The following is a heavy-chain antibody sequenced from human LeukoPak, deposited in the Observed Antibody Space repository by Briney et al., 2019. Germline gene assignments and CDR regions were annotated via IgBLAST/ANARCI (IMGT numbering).Heavy chain of an antibody. CDR1: GFTFSSYW. V-gene: IGHV3-7*01. J-gene: IGHJ4*02. CDR2: IKLDGSDG. Sequence: GGSLRLSCAASGFTFSSYWMSWVRQAPGKGLEWVANIKLDGSDGYFVDSVKGRFTISRDNVKNSLYLQMHSLRADDTAVYYCARGGTILAATKPVDYWGQGTLVTVSS. CDR3: ARGGTILAATKPVDY. D-gene: IGHD2-15*01.